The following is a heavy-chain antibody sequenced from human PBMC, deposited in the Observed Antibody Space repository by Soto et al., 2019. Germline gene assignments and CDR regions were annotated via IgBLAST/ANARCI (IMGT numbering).Heavy chain of an antibody. CDR3: ARQRVLSTNMFITSFDP. Sequence: SETLSLTCTVSGGSISSGDHFWGWIRQTPGKGLEWIGSVYYTETTYYNPSLKSPVTISVETSRNTFSLKVNSVTAADTGIYYCARQRVLSTNMFITSFDPWGQGTLVTVSS. CDR2: VYYTETT. J-gene: IGHJ5*02. D-gene: IGHD3-10*02. CDR1: GGSISSGDHF. V-gene: IGHV4-39*01.